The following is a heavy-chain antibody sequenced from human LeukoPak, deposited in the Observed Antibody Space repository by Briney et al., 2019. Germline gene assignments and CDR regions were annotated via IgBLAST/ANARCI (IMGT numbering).Heavy chain of an antibody. CDR1: GGSISSYY. CDR3: ARVTDWNDLDY. CDR2: IYYSGST. D-gene: IGHD1-1*01. V-gene: IGHV4-59*01. J-gene: IGHJ4*02. Sequence: SETLSLTCTVSGGSISSYYWSWIRQPPGKGLEWIGYIYYSGSTNYNPSLKSRVTISVDKSKNQFSLKLTSVTAADTAVYYCARVTDWNDLDYWGQGTLVTVSS.